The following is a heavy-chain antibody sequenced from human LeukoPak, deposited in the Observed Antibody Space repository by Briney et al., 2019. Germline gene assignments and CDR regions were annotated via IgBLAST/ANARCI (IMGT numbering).Heavy chain of an antibody. J-gene: IGHJ4*02. V-gene: IGHV3-23*01. CDR3: VREDTPATANY. CDR1: GFNFANHA. CDR2: ISGGGDIT. D-gene: IGHD2-21*02. Sequence: GGSLRLSCAASGFNFANHAMSWARQTPGKGLEWVSAISGGGDITYYADSVTGRFTISGDNSKDTLFLQMHSLRPGDTAVYYCVREDTPATANYWGQGTLVTISS.